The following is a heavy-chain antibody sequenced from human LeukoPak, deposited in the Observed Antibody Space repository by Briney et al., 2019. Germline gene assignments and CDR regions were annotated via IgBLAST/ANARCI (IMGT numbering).Heavy chain of an antibody. Sequence: GGSLRLSCAASGFTFSSYAMSWVRQAPGKGLEWVSAISGSGGSTYYADSVKGRFTISRDNSKNTLYLQMSSLRAEDTAVYYCAKVVGYDILTGYSPDYWGQGTLVTVSS. CDR2: ISGSGGST. CDR3: AKVVGYDILTGYSPDY. V-gene: IGHV3-23*01. CDR1: GFTFSSYA. D-gene: IGHD3-9*01. J-gene: IGHJ4*02.